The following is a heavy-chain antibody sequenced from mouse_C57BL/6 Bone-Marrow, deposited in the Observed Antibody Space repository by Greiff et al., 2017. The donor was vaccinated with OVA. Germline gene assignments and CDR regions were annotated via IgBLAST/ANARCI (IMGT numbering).Heavy chain of an antibody. CDR3: VRDRIYDYGSSPYYYAMDY. V-gene: IGHV10-3*01. J-gene: IGHJ4*01. CDR1: GFTFNTYA. CDR2: IRSKSSNYAT. D-gene: IGHD1-1*01. Sequence: EVQLVESGGGLVQPKGSLKLSCAASGFTFNTYAMHWVRQAPGKGLEWVARIRSKSSNYATYYADSVKDRLPISRDDSQSMLSLQMNNLKTEDTAMYYCVRDRIYDYGSSPYYYAMDYWGQGTSVTVSS.